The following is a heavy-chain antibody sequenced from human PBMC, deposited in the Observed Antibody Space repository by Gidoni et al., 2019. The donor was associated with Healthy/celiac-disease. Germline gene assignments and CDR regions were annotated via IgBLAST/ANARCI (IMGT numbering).Heavy chain of an antibody. CDR2: ISWNSGSI. V-gene: IGHV3-9*01. CDR3: AKDIGYSTSVVDY. J-gene: IGHJ4*02. CDR1: GFPFDDYA. Sequence: EVQLVESGGGLVQPGRSLRLSFAAPGFPFDDYAMHWVRQAPGKGLEWVSGISWNSGSIGYADSVKGRFTISRDNAKNSLYLQMNSLRAEDTALYYCAKDIGYSTSVVDYWGQGTLVTVSS. D-gene: IGHD6-13*01.